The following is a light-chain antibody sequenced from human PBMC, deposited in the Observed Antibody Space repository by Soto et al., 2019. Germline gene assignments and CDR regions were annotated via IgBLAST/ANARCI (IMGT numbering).Light chain of an antibody. V-gene: IGLV1-47*01. CDR2: RNN. CDR3: AAWDDSLSGWV. CDR1: SSNIGDNN. J-gene: IGLJ3*02. Sequence: QSVLTQPPSASGTPGQRVTISCSGSSSNIGDNNVYWYQQLPGSAPKLLIYRNNQRPSGVPDRFSGSKSGTSASLAISGLRSEDEADYYCAAWDDSLSGWVFGGGTQLTVL.